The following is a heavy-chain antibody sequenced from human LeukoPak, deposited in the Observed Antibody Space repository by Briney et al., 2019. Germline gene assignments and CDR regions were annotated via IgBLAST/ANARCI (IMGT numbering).Heavy chain of an antibody. V-gene: IGHV4-4*07. D-gene: IGHD1-26*01. J-gene: IGHJ2*01. CDR3: ARDRVGATPDWYFDL. Sequence: SETLSLTCTVSGGSISSYYWSWIRQPAGKGLEWIGRIYTSGSTNYNPSLKSQVTMSVDTSKNQFSLKLSSVTAADTAVYYCARDRVGATPDWYFDLWGRGTLVTVSS. CDR2: IYTSGST. CDR1: GGSISSYY.